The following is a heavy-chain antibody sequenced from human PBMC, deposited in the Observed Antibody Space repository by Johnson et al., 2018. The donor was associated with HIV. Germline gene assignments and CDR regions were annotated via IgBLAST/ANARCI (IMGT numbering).Heavy chain of an antibody. J-gene: IGHJ3*02. Sequence: VQLVESGGGLIQPGGSLRLSCAASGFTVSSNYMSWVRQAPGKGLEWVSVIYSGGSTYYADSVKGRCTISRDNSKNTLYLHMNSLRAGDTAVYYCARRSITSDGFDIWGQGTMVTVSS. CDR1: GFTVSSNY. V-gene: IGHV3-66*04. CDR2: IYSGGST. CDR3: ARRSITSDGFDI. D-gene: IGHD2-2*01.